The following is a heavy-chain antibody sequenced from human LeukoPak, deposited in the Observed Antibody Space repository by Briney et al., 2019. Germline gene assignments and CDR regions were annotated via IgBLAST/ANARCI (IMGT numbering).Heavy chain of an antibody. J-gene: IGHJ6*03. D-gene: IGHD2-15*01. CDR1: GFTFSSYA. Sequence: PGGSLRLSCAASGFTFSSYAMSWVRQAPGKGLEWVSGISGSDGRIYYADSVKGRFTISRDNSKNTLYLQMNSLRAEDTAVYYCAKEIGICSGGSCNVHYYYYMDVWGKGTTVTVSS. CDR2: ISGSDGRI. CDR3: AKEIGICSGGSCNVHYYYYMDV. V-gene: IGHV3-23*01.